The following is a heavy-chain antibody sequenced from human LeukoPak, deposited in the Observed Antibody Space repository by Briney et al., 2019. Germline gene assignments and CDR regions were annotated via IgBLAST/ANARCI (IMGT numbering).Heavy chain of an antibody. CDR2: INPNSGGT. J-gene: IGHJ4*02. D-gene: IGHD3-22*01. Sequence: ASVKVSCKASGYTFTGYYMHWVRQAPGQGLEWMGWINPNSGGTNYVQKFQGRVTMTRDTSISTAYMELSRLRSDDTAVYYCAKTKGYYYDSSGYLDYWGQGTLVTVSS. CDR3: AKTKGYYYDSSGYLDY. V-gene: IGHV1-2*02. CDR1: GYTFTGYY.